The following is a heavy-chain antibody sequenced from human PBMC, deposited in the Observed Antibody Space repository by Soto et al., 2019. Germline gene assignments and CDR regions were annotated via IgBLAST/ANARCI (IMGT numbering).Heavy chain of an antibody. Sequence: PSETLSLTCTVSGGSTRSYYWSWIRQPPGKGLEWIGYIYDSGSTNYHPSLKSRVTMSVDTSKNQFSLKLSSVTAADTAVYYCAREGPATATIDYWGKGTLVTVSS. J-gene: IGHJ4*02. CDR1: GGSTRSYY. CDR3: AREGPATATIDY. D-gene: IGHD2-15*01. CDR2: IYDSGST. V-gene: IGHV4-59*01.